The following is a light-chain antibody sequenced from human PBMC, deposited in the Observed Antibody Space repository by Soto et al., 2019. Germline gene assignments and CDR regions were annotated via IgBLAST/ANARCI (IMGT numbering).Light chain of an antibody. Sequence: QSVLTQPPSASGSPGQRITISCTGSSSNVGSNTVNWYHQHPGTAPKLLIYSNNQRPSGVPDRFSGSKSGTSASLAISGLQSEDEADYYCAAWDDSLNGVVFGGGTKLTVL. CDR3: AAWDDSLNGVV. CDR2: SNN. CDR1: SSNVGSNT. J-gene: IGLJ2*01. V-gene: IGLV1-44*01.